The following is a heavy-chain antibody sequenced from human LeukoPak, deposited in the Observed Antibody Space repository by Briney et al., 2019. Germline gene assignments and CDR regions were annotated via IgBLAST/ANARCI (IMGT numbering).Heavy chain of an antibody. CDR3: ARLASGVTIFGVVEV. CDR2: IIPIFGTA. V-gene: IGHV1-69*13. J-gene: IGHJ4*02. Sequence: GASVKVSCKASGGTFSSYAISWVRQAPGQGLEWMGGIIPIFGTANYAQKFQGRVTITADESTSTAYMELSSLRYEDTAVYYCARLASGVTIFGVVEVWGQGTLVTVSS. CDR1: GGTFSSYA. D-gene: IGHD3-3*01.